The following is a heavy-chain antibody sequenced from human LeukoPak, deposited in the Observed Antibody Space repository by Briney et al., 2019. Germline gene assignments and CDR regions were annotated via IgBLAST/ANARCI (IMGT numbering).Heavy chain of an antibody. CDR1: GFTFSSYA. CDR2: ISGSGGST. Sequence: PGGSLRLSCAASGFTFSSYAMSWVRQAPGKGLEWVSAISGSGGSTYYADSVKGRFTISRDNSKNTLYLQMNSLRAEDTAVYYCAKDTVDSSGYYYPYFDYWGQGTLVTVSS. V-gene: IGHV3-23*01. D-gene: IGHD3-22*01. J-gene: IGHJ4*02. CDR3: AKDTVDSSGYYYPYFDY.